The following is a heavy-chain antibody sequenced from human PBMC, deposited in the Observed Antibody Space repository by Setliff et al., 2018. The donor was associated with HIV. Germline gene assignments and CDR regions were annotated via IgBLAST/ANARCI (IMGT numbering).Heavy chain of an antibody. Sequence: TLSLTCAVYAGSFSGYYWSWIRQPSGKGLEWIGEINHSGSTNYNPSLKSRVTISVDTSKNQFSLKLSSVTAADTAVYYCARHRNLDRRGEAFDIWGQGTMVTVSS. V-gene: IGHV4-34*01. D-gene: IGHD3-10*01. CDR2: INHSGST. J-gene: IGHJ3*02. CDR3: ARHRNLDRRGEAFDI. CDR1: AGSFSGYY.